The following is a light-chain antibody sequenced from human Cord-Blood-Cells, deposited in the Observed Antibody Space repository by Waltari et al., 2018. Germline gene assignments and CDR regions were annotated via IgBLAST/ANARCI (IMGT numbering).Light chain of an antibody. CDR3: QQYYSTPLT. CDR2: WAS. CDR1: QSALYSSNKKHY. J-gene: IGKJ4*02. V-gene: IGKV4-1*01. Sequence: DIVMTQSPDSLAVSLGERATINCKSSQSALYSSNKKHYLAWYQQKPGQPPKLLIYWASTRESGVPDRFSGSGSGTDFTLTSSSLQAEDVAVYYCQQYYSTPLTFGGGTKVEIK.